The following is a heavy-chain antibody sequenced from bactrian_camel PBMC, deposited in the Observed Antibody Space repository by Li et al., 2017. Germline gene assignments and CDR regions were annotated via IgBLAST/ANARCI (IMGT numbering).Heavy chain of an antibody. V-gene: IGHV3S55*01. D-gene: IGHD6*01. Sequence: HVQLVESGGGSVQTGETLTLSCTASGFNVGDWDMAWYCQAPGNKCEMISTLGPDGTTFYIDSIKGRFTISRDNAKNTVFLRMDRLKAEDTAMYYCAVDPGERGVIGLLLPGSCFAQGTQVTVS. CDR2: LGPDGTT. CDR1: GFNVGDWD. J-gene: IGHJ4*01.